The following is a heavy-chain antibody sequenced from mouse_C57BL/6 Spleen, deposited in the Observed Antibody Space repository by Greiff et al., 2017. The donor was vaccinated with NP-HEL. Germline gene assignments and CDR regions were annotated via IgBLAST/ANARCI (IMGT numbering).Heavy chain of an antibody. Sequence: VQLQQSGAELVRPGASVKLSCTASGFNIKDYYMHWVKQRPEQALEWIGRIDPEDGDTEYAPKFQGKATMTADTSSNTAYLQLSSLTSEDTAVYYCTTSYGSSYRFAYWGQGTLVTVSA. CDR3: TTSYGSSYRFAY. CDR1: GFNIKDYY. D-gene: IGHD1-1*01. CDR2: IDPEDGDT. V-gene: IGHV14-1*01. J-gene: IGHJ3*01.